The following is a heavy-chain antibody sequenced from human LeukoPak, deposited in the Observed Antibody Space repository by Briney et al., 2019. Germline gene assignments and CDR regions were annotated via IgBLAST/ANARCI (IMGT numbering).Heavy chain of an antibody. CDR3: AISYGSGSYYNGECFDY. D-gene: IGHD3-10*01. J-gene: IGHJ4*02. CDR1: GYTFTRYY. V-gene: IGHV1-2*02. Sequence: ASVKVSCKASGYTFTRYYMHWVRQAPGQRLEWMGWINPNSGGTNYAQKFQGRVTMTRDTSISTAYMELSRLRSDDTAVYYCAISYGSGSYYNGECFDYWGQGTLVTVSS. CDR2: INPNSGGT.